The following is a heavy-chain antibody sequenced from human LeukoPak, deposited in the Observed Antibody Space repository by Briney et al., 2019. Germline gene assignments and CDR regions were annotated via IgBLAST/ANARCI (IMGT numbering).Heavy chain of an antibody. D-gene: IGHD3-9*01. J-gene: IGHJ5*02. Sequence: SQTLSLTCIVSGGSISSGDYYWSWIRQPPGKGLEWIGYIYYSGSTYYNPSLKSRVTISVDTSKNQFSLKLSSVTAADTAVYYCARGRDYDILTGTLNWFDPWGQGTLVTVSS. CDR2: IYYSGST. CDR1: GGSISSGDYY. V-gene: IGHV4-30-4*08. CDR3: ARGRDYDILTGTLNWFDP.